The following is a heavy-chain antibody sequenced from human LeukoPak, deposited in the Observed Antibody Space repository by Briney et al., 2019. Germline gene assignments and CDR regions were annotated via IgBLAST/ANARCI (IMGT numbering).Heavy chain of an antibody. V-gene: IGHV3-53*05. CDR1: GFTVSSNY. CDR3: AGTVLGYCSGGSCNYPYY. D-gene: IGHD2-15*01. CDR2: IYSGGST. J-gene: IGHJ4*02. Sequence: GGSLRLSCAASGFTVSSNYMSWVRQAPGKGLEWVSVIYSGGSTYYADSVKGRFTISRDNSKNTLYLQMNSLRAEDTAVYYCAGTVLGYCSGGSCNYPYYWGQGTLVTVSS.